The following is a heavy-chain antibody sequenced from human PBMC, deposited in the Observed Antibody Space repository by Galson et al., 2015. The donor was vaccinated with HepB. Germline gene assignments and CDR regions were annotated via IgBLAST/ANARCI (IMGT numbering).Heavy chain of an antibody. J-gene: IGHJ4*02. Sequence: SVKVSCKVSGYTLTELSMHWVRQAPGKGLEWMGGFDPEDGETIYAQKFQGRVTMTEDTSTDTAYMELSSLRTEDTAVYYCATYSSGWYGVDYWGQGTLGTDSS. CDR2: FDPEDGET. D-gene: IGHD6-19*01. CDR1: GYTLTELS. V-gene: IGHV1-24*01. CDR3: ATYSSGWYGVDY.